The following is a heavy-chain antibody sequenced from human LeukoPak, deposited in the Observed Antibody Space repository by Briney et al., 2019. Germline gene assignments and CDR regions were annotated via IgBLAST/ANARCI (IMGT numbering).Heavy chain of an antibody. CDR1: GFTFSSYE. V-gene: IGHV3-48*03. D-gene: IGHD2/OR15-2a*01. CDR3: ARGHNRYYFDY. J-gene: IGHJ4*02. Sequence: PGGSLRLSCAASGFTFSSYEMNWVRQAPGKGLEWVSYISGSGNNIRYADSVKGRFTISRDNAKNSLYLQMNSLRAEDTAVYFCARGHNRYYFDYWGQGTLVIVSS. CDR2: ISGSGNNI.